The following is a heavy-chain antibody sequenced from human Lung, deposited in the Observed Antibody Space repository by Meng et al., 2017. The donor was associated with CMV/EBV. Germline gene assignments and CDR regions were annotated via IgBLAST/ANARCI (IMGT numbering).Heavy chain of an antibody. CDR1: GDSISSFY. CDR2: IYYSGST. D-gene: IGHD6-13*01. CDR3: ARRGSSWYFLDY. J-gene: IGHJ4*02. V-gene: IGHV4-59*08. Sequence: QVQLQESGPGLVKPSETLFLTCTFSGDSISSFYWSWIRQPPGKGLEWIGYIYYSGSTNYNPSLESRVTISVDTSKNQFSLKLRSVTAADTAVYYCARRGSSWYFLDYWGQGTLVTVSS.